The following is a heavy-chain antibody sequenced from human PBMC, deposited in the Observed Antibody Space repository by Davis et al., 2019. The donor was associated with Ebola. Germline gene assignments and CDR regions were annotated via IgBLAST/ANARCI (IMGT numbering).Heavy chain of an antibody. J-gene: IGHJ6*02. CDR1: GGSISSSSYY. D-gene: IGHD2-2*01. V-gene: IGHV4-39*01. Sequence: GSLRLSCTVSGGSISSSSYYWGWIRQPPGKGLEWIGSIYYSGSTYYNPSRKSRVTISVDTSKNQFSLKLSSVTAADTAVYYCARLLVGYCSSTSCYYYYGMDVWGQGTTVTVSS. CDR3: ARLLVGYCSSTSCYYYYGMDV. CDR2: IYYSGST.